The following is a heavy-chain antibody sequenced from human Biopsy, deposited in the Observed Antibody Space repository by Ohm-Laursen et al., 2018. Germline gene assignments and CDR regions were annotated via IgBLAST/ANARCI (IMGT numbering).Heavy chain of an antibody. CDR1: GYSVSSYD. CDR2: ISETSSHI. D-gene: IGHD6-13*01. Sequence: LTLTCATSGYSVSSYDMNWVRKAPGKGLEWISYISETSSHIYDADSVRGRFTSARDIAKNSLYLQLNSLRVGDAAVYYCARDSSRRAGEGGMDVWGQGTTATVSS. J-gene: IGHJ6*02. CDR3: ARDSSRRAGEGGMDV. V-gene: IGHV3-21*01.